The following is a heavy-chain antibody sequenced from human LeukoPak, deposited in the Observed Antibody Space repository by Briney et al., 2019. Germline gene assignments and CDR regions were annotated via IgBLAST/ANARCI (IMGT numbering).Heavy chain of an antibody. CDR2: ITGGGGST. CDR1: GFTFSSYS. J-gene: IGHJ5*02. V-gene: IGHV3-23*01. D-gene: IGHD6-13*01. Sequence: GGSLRLSCAASGFTFSSYSMNWVRQAPGKGLERVSTITGGGGSTYYADSVKGRFTISRDNSKDTLYLLMNSLRAEDTAVYYCAKGVFATPGAPWGQGTLVTVSS. CDR3: AKGVFATPGAP.